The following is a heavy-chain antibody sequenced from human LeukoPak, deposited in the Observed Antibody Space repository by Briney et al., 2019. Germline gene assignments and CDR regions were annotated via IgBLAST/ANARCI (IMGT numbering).Heavy chain of an antibody. V-gene: IGHV4-39*01. CDR3: ARHNNWNDGFDP. Sequence: GSLRLSCAASGFTFSDHYMSWIRQPPGKGLEWVGSMYYSGSTYYNPSLTSRVTISVDTCKNQFSLELSSVTAADTAVFYCARHNNWNDGFDPWGQGILVTVSS. D-gene: IGHD1-20*01. CDR2: MYYSGST. CDR1: GFTFSDHY. J-gene: IGHJ5*02.